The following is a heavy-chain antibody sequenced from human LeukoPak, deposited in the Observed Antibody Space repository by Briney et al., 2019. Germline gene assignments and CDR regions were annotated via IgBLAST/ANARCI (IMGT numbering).Heavy chain of an antibody. V-gene: IGHV4-59*01. CDR1: GGSISSYY. J-gene: IGHJ4*02. CDR3: ARTRGSFDY. D-gene: IGHD3-16*01. CDR2: IYYSGST. Sequence: PSETLSLTCTVSGGSISSYYWNWIRQPPGKGLEWIGYIYYSGSTNYNPSPKSRVTISVDTSKNQFSLKLSSVTAADTAVYYCARTRGSFDYWGQGTLVTVSS.